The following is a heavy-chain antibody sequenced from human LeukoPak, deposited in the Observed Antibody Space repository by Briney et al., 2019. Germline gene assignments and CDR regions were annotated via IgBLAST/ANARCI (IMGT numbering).Heavy chain of an antibody. CDR2: INSDGSST. D-gene: IGHD6-19*01. CDR3: ANPIPVFFSSGWYQDY. V-gene: IGHV3-74*01. CDR1: GFTFSSYW. J-gene: IGHJ4*02. Sequence: GGSLRLSCGASGFTFSSYWMHWVRQAPGKGLVWVSRINSDGSSTSYADSVKGRFTISRDNAKNTLYLQMNSLRAEDTAVYYCANPIPVFFSSGWYQDYWGQGTLVTVSS.